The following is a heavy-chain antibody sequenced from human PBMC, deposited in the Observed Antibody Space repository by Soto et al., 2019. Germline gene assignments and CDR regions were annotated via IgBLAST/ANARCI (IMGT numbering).Heavy chain of an antibody. CDR2: INPNSGGT. J-gene: IGHJ4*02. CDR1: GYTFTGYY. D-gene: IGHD1-26*01. CDR3: ARDRIGGATKGYFDY. V-gene: IGHV1-2*02. Sequence: ASVKVSCKASGYTFTGYYMHWVRQAPGQGLEWMGWINPNSGGTNYAQKFQGRVTMTRDTSISTAYMELSRLRSDDTAVYYCARDRIGGATKGYFDYWGQGTLVTVSS.